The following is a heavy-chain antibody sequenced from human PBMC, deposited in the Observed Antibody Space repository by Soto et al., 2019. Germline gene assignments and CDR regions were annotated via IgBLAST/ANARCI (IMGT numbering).Heavy chain of an antibody. CDR2: IYYSGST. J-gene: IGHJ6*02. D-gene: IGHD3-10*01. CDR3: ARLSGDYYGSDV. CDR1: GGSISSYY. Sequence: PSETLSLTCTVSGGSISSYYWNWIRQPPGKGLEWIGDIYYSGSTNYSPSLKSRVTMSVDTSKNQFSLKLSSATAADSAVYYCARLSGDYYGSDVWGQGTTVTVSS. V-gene: IGHV4-59*01.